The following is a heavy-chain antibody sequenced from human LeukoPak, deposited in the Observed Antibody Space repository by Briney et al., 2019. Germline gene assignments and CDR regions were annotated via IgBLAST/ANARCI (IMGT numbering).Heavy chain of an antibody. V-gene: IGHV6-1*01. D-gene: IGHD5-12*01. CDR1: GDSVSSINAA. Sequence: SQTLSLTCAISGDSVSSINAAWNWLRQSPSRGLEWLGRTYYRSKLYNHYAVFVKSLITINPDTSRNQFSLQLNSVTPDDTAVYYCVRSGYGGYLDYWGQGTLVTVSS. J-gene: IGHJ4*02. CDR2: TYYRSKLYN. CDR3: VRSGYGGYLDY.